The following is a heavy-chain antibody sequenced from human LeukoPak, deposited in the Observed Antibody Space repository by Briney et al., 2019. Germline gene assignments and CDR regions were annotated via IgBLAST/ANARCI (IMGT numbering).Heavy chain of an antibody. CDR1: GGTFSSYA. CDR3: ARAGRRITIFGVVEDAFDI. CDR2: IIPIFGTA. V-gene: IGHV1-69*05. J-gene: IGHJ3*02. Sequence: GASVKVSCKASGGTFSSYAISWVRQAPGQGLEWMGGIIPIFGTANYAQKFQGRVTITTDESTSTAYVELSSLRSEDTAVYYCARAGRRITIFGVVEDAFDIWGQGTMVTVSS. D-gene: IGHD3-3*01.